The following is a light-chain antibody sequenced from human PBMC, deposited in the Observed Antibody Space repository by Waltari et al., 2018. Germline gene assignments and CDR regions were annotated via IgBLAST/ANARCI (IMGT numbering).Light chain of an antibody. J-gene: IGLJ3*02. CDR3: AAWDDTLNGWV. CDR2: SNN. CDR1: SSNIGSNT. V-gene: IGLV1-44*01. Sequence: QSVLTQPPSASGTPGQRVTISCSGSSSNIGSNTVNWHQQLPGTAPKLLISSNNQRPSGVPDRFSGSKSGTSASLAISGLQSEDEADYYCAAWDDTLNGWVFGGGTKLTVL.